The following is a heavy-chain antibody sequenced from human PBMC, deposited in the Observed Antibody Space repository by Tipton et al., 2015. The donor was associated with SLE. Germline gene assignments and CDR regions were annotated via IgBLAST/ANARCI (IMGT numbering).Heavy chain of an antibody. CDR2: ISSSSSYI. J-gene: IGHJ3*02. CDR1: GFTFSSYS. V-gene: IGHV3-21*01. D-gene: IGHD2-21*02. Sequence: GSLRLSCAASGFTFSSYSMNWVRQAPGKGLEWVSSISSSSSYIYYADSVKGRFTISRDNAKNSLYLQMNSLRAEDTAVYYCARVDIVVVTPKAFDIWGQGTMVTVSS. CDR3: ARVDIVVVTPKAFDI.